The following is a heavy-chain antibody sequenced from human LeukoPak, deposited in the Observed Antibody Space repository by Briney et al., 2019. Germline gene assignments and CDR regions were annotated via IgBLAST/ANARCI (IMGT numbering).Heavy chain of an antibody. Sequence: GASVKVSCKTSGYTFTGYYIHWVRQAPGQGLEWMGWINPNSGGTNYAQKFQGRVTMTRDTSISTAYMDLSRLRSDDTAVYYCTSGASSDYLPDYYFDYWGQGTLVTVSS. D-gene: IGHD1-26*01. J-gene: IGHJ4*02. CDR3: TSGASSDYLPDYYFDY. V-gene: IGHV1-2*02. CDR1: GYTFTGYY. CDR2: INPNSGGT.